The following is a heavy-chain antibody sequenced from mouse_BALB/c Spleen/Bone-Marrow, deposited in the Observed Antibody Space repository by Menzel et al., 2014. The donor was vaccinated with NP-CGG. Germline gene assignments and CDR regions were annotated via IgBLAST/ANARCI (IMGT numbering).Heavy chain of an antibody. Sequence: VQLQQSGAELVKPGTSVKLSCKTSGYTFTSYWTHWVKQRPGQGLEWIGEINPSNGRTNYNEKFKNKATLTVDKSSSTAYMQLSSLTSEDSAVYFRARTYGDSPYFYGMDYWGQGTSVTVSS. CDR2: INPSNGRT. CDR1: GYTFTSYW. CDR3: ARTYGDSPYFYGMDY. V-gene: IGHV1S81*02. D-gene: IGHD2-13*01. J-gene: IGHJ4*01.